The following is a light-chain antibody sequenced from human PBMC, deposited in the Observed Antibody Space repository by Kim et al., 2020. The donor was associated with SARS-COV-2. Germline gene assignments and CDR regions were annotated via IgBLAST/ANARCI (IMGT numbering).Light chain of an antibody. J-gene: IGLJ2*01. CDR1: SLRSYY. CDR3: QSRDSGGNVV. Sequence: SSELTQDPAVCVALGQTVRITCQGDSLRSYYATWYQQKTRQAPLLVNFGRNNRPSGIPDRFSGSTSGKTASLTISGAQAEDEADFYCQSRDSGGNVVFGGGTKLTVL. CDR2: GRN. V-gene: IGLV3-19*01.